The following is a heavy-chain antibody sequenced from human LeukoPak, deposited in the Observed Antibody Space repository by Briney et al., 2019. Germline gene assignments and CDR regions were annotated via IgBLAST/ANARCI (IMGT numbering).Heavy chain of an antibody. D-gene: IGHD6-13*01. CDR2: IHTDGRTT. V-gene: IGHV3-74*01. CDR1: GFTFSNYW. J-gene: IGHJ4*02. CDR3: VTESHSRSWYY. Sequence: GGSLRLSRAASGFTFSNYWMRWVRQVPGEGLVWVSYIHTDGRTTGYADSVKGRFTISRDNSKNTLYLQMSSLRAEDTAIYYCVTESHSRSWYYWGQGTLVTVSS.